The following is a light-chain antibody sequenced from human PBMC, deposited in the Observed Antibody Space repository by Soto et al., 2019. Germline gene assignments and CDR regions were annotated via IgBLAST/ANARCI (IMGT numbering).Light chain of an antibody. J-gene: IGKJ1*01. V-gene: IGKV3-20*01. CDR3: QQYMSSVT. CDR2: GAS. CDR1: QSVDSTF. Sequence: EIVLTQSPGSLSLSPGERATLSCRASQSVDSTFFAWYQKKPGQAPRHLIYGASKRATGVPDRFSGSGSGTDFTLTISRLEPEDFAVYYCQQYMSSVTFGQGTKVEI.